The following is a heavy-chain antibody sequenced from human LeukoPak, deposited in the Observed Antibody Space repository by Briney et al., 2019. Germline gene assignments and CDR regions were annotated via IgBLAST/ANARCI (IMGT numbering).Heavy chain of an antibody. CDR2: IWYDGSNK. V-gene: IGHV3-33*01. CDR1: GFTFSSYG. J-gene: IGHJ5*02. Sequence: AGGSLRLSCAASGFTFSSYGMHWVRQAPGKGLEWVAVIWYDGSNKYYADSVKGRFTISRDNSKNTLYLQINSLRAEDTAVYYCARERIAAANWFDPWGQGTLVTVSS. CDR3: ARERIAAANWFDP. D-gene: IGHD6-13*01.